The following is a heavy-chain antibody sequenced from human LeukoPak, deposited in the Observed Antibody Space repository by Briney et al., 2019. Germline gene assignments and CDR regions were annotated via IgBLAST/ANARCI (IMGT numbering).Heavy chain of an antibody. CDR2: ISSSCGST. D-gene: IGHD5-18*01. CDR3: AKVQRGYSYGSSDY. CDR1: GFTFSSYA. Sequence: PGGSLRLSCAASGFTFSSYAMSWVRQAPGKGLEWVSAISSSCGSTYYADSVKGRFTISRDNYKNTLYLQMNSLRAEDTAVYYCAKVQRGYSYGSSDYWGQGTLVTVSS. J-gene: IGHJ4*02. V-gene: IGHV3-23*01.